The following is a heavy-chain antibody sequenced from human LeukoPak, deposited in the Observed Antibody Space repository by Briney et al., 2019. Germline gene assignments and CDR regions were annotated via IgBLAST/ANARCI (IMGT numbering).Heavy chain of an antibody. Sequence: SETLSLTCAVSGFSIKSGCWWGWVRQPPGQGLEWIGSIYLNGNTFYNPSLKSRVSMSVDTSKNQFSLTMTSVTAADTAVYFCARETSRIIYYWGQGALVTVSS. V-gene: IGHV4-38-2*02. J-gene: IGHJ4*02. CDR3: ARETSRIIYY. CDR2: IYLNGNT. CDR1: GFSIKSGCW.